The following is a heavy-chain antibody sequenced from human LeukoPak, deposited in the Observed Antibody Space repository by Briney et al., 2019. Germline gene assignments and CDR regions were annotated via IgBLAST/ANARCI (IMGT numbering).Heavy chain of an antibody. CDR1: GFTFSSYE. CDR2: ISSSGSTI. D-gene: IGHD4-17*01. V-gene: IGHV3-48*03. Sequence: GGSLRLSCAASGFTFSSYEMNWDRQAPGKGLEWVSYISSSGSTIYYADSVKGRFTISRDNAKNSLYLQMNSLRAEDTAVYYCARGGDYGDYFDYWGQGTLVTVSS. CDR3: ARGGDYGDYFDY. J-gene: IGHJ4*02.